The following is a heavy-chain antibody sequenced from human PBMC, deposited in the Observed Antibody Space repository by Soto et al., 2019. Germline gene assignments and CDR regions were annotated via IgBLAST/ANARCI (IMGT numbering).Heavy chain of an antibody. CDR1: GYSFTGYC. Sequence: ASVEVSCKASGYSFTGYCMHWGRQAPGQGLEWMGWINPNSGGTNYAQKFQGRVTMTRDTSISTAYMELSRLSSDDTAVYYCARGHNGGYSYYYYYAMDVWGQGTTVTVSS. CDR3: ARGHNGGYSYYYYYAMDV. V-gene: IGHV1-2*02. D-gene: IGHD1-26*01. J-gene: IGHJ6*02. CDR2: INPNSGGT.